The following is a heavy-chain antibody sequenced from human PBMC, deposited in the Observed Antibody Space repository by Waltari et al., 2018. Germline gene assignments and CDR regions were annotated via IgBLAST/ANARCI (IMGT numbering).Heavy chain of an antibody. D-gene: IGHD5-18*01. CDR3: AKCASSYGNDALDV. J-gene: IGHJ3*01. V-gene: IGHV3-23*01. Sequence: EVHLLESGGGLVQPGGSLRLSCVASGFTFSNYAMTWVRQAQGQGVDWCSYIRVWCAGTLYADSVKGRFTISRDNSKNTLDLQMNSLGAEDTALYYCAKCASSYGNDALDVWGRGTMVTVSS. CDR1: GFTFSNYA. CDR2: IRVWCAGT.